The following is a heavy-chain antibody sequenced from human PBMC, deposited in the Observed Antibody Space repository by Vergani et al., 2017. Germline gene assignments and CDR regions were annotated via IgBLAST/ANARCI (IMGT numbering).Heavy chain of an antibody. Sequence: QVQLQESGPGLVKPSETLSLTCTVSGGSISSYDWSWIRQPPGKGLEWIGYIYYSGSTNYNPSLKSRVTISVDTSKNQFSLKRSSVTAADTAVYYCARDQRVGHQAFDIWGQGTMVTVSS. CDR3: ARDQRVGHQAFDI. V-gene: IGHV4-59*01. J-gene: IGHJ3*02. D-gene: IGHD2-15*01. CDR1: GGSISSYD. CDR2: IYYSGST.